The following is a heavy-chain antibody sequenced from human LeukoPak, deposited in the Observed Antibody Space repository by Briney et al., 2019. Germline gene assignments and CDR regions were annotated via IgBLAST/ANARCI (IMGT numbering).Heavy chain of an antibody. Sequence: EGSLRLSCAASGFTFDDYGMNWVRQAPGKGLEWVSLIYSGGSTYYADSVKGRFTISRDHSKNTLYLQMNSLRVEDTAVYYCARGGSGWYVGADYWGQGTLVTVSS. J-gene: IGHJ4*02. CDR3: ARGGSGWYVGADY. D-gene: IGHD6-19*01. CDR1: GFTFDDYG. CDR2: IYSGGST. V-gene: IGHV3-53*01.